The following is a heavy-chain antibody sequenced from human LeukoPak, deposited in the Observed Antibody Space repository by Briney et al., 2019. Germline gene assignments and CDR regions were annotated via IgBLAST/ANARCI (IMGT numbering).Heavy chain of an antibody. CDR1: GFTFSSYS. CDR2: ISSSSSYI. CDR3: ARGSGYDAPMPKLSGH. Sequence: GGSLRLSCAASGFTFSSYSMNWVRQAPGKGLEWVSSISSSSSYIYYADSVKGRFTISRDNAKNSLYLQMNSLRVEDTAVYYCARGSGYDAPMPKLSGHWGQGTLVTVSS. D-gene: IGHD5-12*01. J-gene: IGHJ4*02. V-gene: IGHV3-21*01.